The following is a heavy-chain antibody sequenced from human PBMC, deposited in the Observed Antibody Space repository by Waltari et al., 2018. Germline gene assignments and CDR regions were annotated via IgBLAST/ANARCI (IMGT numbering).Heavy chain of an antibody. CDR3: ARANGMGLHGGGFDY. V-gene: IGHV1-2*02. CDR1: GYTFTGYY. CDR2: INPNSGGT. Sequence: QVQLVQSGAEVKKPGASVKVSCKASGYTFTGYYMHWVRQAPGQGLEWMGWINPNSGGTNYAQKFQGRVTMTRDTSISTAYMELSRLRSDDTAVYYCARANGMGLHGGGFDYWGQGTLVTVSS. J-gene: IGHJ4*02. D-gene: IGHD4-4*01.